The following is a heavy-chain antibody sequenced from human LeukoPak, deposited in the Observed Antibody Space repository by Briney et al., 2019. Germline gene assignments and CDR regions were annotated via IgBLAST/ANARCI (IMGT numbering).Heavy chain of an antibody. D-gene: IGHD3-10*01. Sequence: TGGSLRLSCAASEFTFSSYSMNWVRQAPGKGLEWVSYLSSSSGTIYYADSVKGRFTISRDNAKNSLYLQMNSLRDEDTAVYYCARAFRSGSYCFDYWGQGTLVTVSS. CDR1: EFTFSSYS. J-gene: IGHJ4*02. V-gene: IGHV3-48*02. CDR2: LSSSSGTI. CDR3: ARAFRSGSYCFDY.